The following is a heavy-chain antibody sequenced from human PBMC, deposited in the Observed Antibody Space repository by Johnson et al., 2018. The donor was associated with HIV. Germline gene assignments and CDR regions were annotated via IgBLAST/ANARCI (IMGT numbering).Heavy chain of an antibody. CDR3: AKGSGWYSAFDI. Sequence: QVQLVESGGGLVQPGRSLRLSCAASGFTFSSYAMHWVRQAPGKGLEWVAVISYDGSNKYYADSVKGRLTISRDNSKNTLFLQMNSLRAEDTAVYYCAKGSGWYSAFDIWGQGTMVTVSS. D-gene: IGHD6-19*01. CDR2: ISYDGSNK. J-gene: IGHJ3*02. CDR1: GFTFSSYA. V-gene: IGHV3-30*04.